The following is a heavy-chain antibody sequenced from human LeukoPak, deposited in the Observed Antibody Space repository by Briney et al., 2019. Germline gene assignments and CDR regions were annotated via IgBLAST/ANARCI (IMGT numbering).Heavy chain of an antibody. D-gene: IGHD3-10*01. CDR3: TRGSQLLWFVELFPPHDF. Sequence: GGSLRLSCAASGFTFSSYSMNWVRQAPGKGLEWVSSISKSSTYIYYADSVKGRFTISRDNAKNSLYLQMNSLRAEDTAVYYCTRGSQLLWFVELFPPHDFWGQGTLVTVSS. CDR1: GFTFSSYS. CDR2: ISKSSTYI. J-gene: IGHJ4*02. V-gene: IGHV3-21*01.